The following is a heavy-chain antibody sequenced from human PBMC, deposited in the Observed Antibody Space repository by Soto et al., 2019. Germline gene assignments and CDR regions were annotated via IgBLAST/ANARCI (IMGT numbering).Heavy chain of an antibody. CDR2: VDPNSGST. CDR3: ARERKFDFWRKGLDV. Sequence: QAQLVQSGAEVKKPGASVKVSCKASGYTFTSYDINWVRQAPGQGLEWLGWVDPNSGSTGYAQDFQGRVTMTRNISINTAHMELSSLRSEDTALYYCARERKFDFWRKGLDVWGQGTTVTVSS. D-gene: IGHD3-3*01. CDR1: GYTFTSYD. V-gene: IGHV1-8*01. J-gene: IGHJ6*02.